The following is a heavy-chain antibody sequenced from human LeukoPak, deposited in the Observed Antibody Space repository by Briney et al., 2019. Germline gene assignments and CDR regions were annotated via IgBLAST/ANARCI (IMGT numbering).Heavy chain of an antibody. J-gene: IGHJ1*01. Sequence: SETLSLTCTVSGGSISSYYWSWIRQPAGKGLEWIGRIYTSGSTNYNPSLKSRVTMSVDTSKNQFSLKLSSVTAADTAVYYCARDAYYYDSSGYPPGYFQHWGQGTLVTVSS. CDR2: IYTSGST. CDR1: GGSISSYY. CDR3: ARDAYYYDSSGYPPGYFQH. D-gene: IGHD3-22*01. V-gene: IGHV4-4*07.